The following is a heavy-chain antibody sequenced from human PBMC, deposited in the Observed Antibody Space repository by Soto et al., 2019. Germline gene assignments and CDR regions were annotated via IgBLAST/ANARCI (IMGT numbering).Heavy chain of an antibody. D-gene: IGHD4-17*01. CDR1: GFTFSAYS. CDR2: ISLNSTTK. V-gene: IGHV3-48*01. Sequence: EVYLVESGGGLVQPGGSLRLSCAASGFTFSAYSMVWVRQAPGKGLECVSHISLNSTTKYYADSVKGRFTISRDNAKNSLLMQMSGLRADDNAVYNSARADYAFDFWGQGTLVTVSS. J-gene: IGHJ4*02. CDR3: ARADYAFDF.